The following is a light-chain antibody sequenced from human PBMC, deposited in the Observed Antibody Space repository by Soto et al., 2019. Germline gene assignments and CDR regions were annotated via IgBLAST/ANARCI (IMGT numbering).Light chain of an antibody. Sequence: DIQMTQSPSSLSPSVGDRVTITCQASQDIINYLNWYQQKPGQAPKVLIYDASKLAPGVPSRFSGSGSGTDFTFTISSMQPEDIATYYCQQFDTRPPITFGQGTRLDIK. V-gene: IGKV1-33*01. CDR3: QQFDTRPPIT. J-gene: IGKJ5*01. CDR1: QDIINY. CDR2: DAS.